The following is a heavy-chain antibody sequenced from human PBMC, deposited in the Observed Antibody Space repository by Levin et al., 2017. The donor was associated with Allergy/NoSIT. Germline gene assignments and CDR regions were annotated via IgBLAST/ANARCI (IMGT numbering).Heavy chain of an antibody. CDR2: ISGSGGST. J-gene: IGHJ6*02. Sequence: PGGSLRLSCAASGFTFSSYAMSWVRQAPGKGLEWVSVISGSGGSTNFADSVKGRFTISRDNSKNTLYLQMNSLRAEDTAVYYCAKPRTTAYYYGMDGWGQGTTVTVSS. CDR3: AKPRTTAYYYGMDG. D-gene: IGHD4-17*01. V-gene: IGHV3-23*01. CDR1: GFTFSSYA.